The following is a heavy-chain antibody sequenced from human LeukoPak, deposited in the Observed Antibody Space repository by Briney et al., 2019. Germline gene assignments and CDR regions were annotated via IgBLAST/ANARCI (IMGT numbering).Heavy chain of an antibody. D-gene: IGHD3-22*01. CDR1: GGSISSSGDY. J-gene: IGHJ4*02. V-gene: IGHV4-39*07. CDR2: FHYYSGST. Sequence: SETLSLTCIVSGGSISSSGDYWGWIRQAPGKGLEWMGSFHYYSGSTYYSPSLKSRVSISVDTSKNQFSLKLSSVTAADTAVYYCVRGSEQYYYDSSGYYLDYWGQGTLVTVSS. CDR3: VRGSEQYYYDSSGYYLDY.